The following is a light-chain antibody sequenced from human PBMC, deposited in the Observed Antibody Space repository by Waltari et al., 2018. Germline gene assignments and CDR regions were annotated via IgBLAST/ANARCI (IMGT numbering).Light chain of an antibody. CDR3: GTWDGSLTAGV. CDR2: DNN. Sequence: SVLSQPPSMSSAPGPEVTISCSGNSSNTGRNSLSWYQQLPGTAPKLLIYDNNQRPSGIPYRFSGSRSGTSATLGITGLQTGDEADYYCGTWDGSLTAGVFGGGTKVTVL. CDR1: SSNTGRNS. J-gene: IGLJ2*01. V-gene: IGLV1-51*01.